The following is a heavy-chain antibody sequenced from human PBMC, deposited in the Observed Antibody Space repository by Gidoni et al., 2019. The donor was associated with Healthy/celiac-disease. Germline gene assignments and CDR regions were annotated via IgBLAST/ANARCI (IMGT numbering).Heavy chain of an antibody. CDR2: INPNSGGT. Sequence: QVQLVQSGAAVKKPGASVKVSCTASGSTFTAYSMHWVRQAPGQGLEWMGWINPNSGGTNYAQKFQGRVTMTRDTSISTAYMELSRLRSDDTAVYYCAREKGHSSGWYRINWFDPWGQGTLVTVSS. J-gene: IGHJ5*02. CDR1: GSTFTAYS. D-gene: IGHD6-19*01. V-gene: IGHV1-2*02. CDR3: AREKGHSSGWYRINWFDP.